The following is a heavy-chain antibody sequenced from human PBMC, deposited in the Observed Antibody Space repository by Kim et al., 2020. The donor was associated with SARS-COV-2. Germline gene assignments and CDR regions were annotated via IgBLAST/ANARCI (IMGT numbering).Heavy chain of an antibody. Sequence: SVKVSCTTSEKTFSGSAINWVRRAPGQGLEWMGGIVPLFGTPRYAQKVRGRITISVERSTSTIYMELNSLRSEDTAVYYCASGPYLESVFDFWGQGTRVIVSS. J-gene: IGHJ4*02. CDR3: ASGPYLESVFDF. V-gene: IGHV1-69*06. CDR1: EKTFSGSA. CDR2: IVPLFGTP. D-gene: IGHD3-16*01.